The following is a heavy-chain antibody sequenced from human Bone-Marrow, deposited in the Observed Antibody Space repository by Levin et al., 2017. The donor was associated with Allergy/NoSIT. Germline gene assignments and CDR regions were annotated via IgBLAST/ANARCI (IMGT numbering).Heavy chain of an antibody. CDR2: IYSGGST. V-gene: IGHV3-53*01. CDR1: GFTVSSNY. Sequence: GESLKISCAASGFTVSSNYMSWVRQAPGKGLEWVSVIYSGGSTYYADSVKGRFTISRDNSKNTLYLQMNSLRAEDTAVYYCARERAYYYGSGSYYMDVWGKGTTVTVSS. CDR3: ARERAYYYGSGSYYMDV. D-gene: IGHD3-10*01. J-gene: IGHJ6*03.